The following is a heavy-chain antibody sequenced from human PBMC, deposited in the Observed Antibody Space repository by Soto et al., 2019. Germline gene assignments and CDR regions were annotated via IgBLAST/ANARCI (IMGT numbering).Heavy chain of an antibody. V-gene: IGHV3-23*01. CDR3: AKDHSSGWYGGDFDY. J-gene: IGHJ4*02. CDR2: ISGSGGST. CDR1: GFTFSSYA. D-gene: IGHD6-19*01. Sequence: GGSLRLSCAASGFTFSSYAMSWVRQAPGKGLEWVSAISGSGGSTYYADSVKGRFTISRDNSKNTLYLQMNSLRAEDTAVYYCAKDHSSGWYGGDFDYWGQGTLVTVSS.